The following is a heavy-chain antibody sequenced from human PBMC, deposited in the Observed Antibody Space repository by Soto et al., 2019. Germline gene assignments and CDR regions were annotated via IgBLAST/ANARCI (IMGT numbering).Heavy chain of an antibody. Sequence: PSETLSFTCAVYGGSFSGYSWSWIRNRPGKGLDWIGETNHSGSTNDNPTPKSRGTITLATSKNQFPLNLRPRSAADTAVYYFARVIIYGILDYWGQETLVTVSS. D-gene: IGHD4-17*01. CDR2: TNHSGST. CDR3: ARVIIYGILDY. V-gene: IGHV4-34*01. CDR1: GGSFSGYS. J-gene: IGHJ4*02.